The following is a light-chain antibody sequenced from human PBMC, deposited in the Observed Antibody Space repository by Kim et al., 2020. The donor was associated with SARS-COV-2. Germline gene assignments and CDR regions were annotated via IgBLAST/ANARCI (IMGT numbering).Light chain of an antibody. Sequence: DIQMTQSPSSLSASVGDRVTITCRASQNIRNSLAWFQQKPGKAPKSLIYGASTLQSGVSSRFSGGGSGTDFTLTISSLQPEDFAIYFCCHDSGYPITFGQGTRLEIK. V-gene: IGKV1-16*01. CDR2: GAS. CDR1: QNIRNS. CDR3: CHDSGYPIT. J-gene: IGKJ5*01.